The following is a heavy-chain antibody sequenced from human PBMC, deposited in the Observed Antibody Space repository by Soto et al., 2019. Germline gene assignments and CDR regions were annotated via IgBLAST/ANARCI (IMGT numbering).Heavy chain of an antibody. CDR1: GYSFTSYW. D-gene: IGHD2-2*01. CDR3: ARQVSISSSPFDP. V-gene: IGHV5-51*01. J-gene: IGHJ5*02. Sequence: GESLKISCKGSGYSFTSYWIGWVRQMPGKGLGWMGIIYPGDSDTRYSPSFQGQVTISADKSISTAYLQWSSLKASDTAMYYCARQVSISSSPFDPWGQGTLVTVSS. CDR2: IYPGDSDT.